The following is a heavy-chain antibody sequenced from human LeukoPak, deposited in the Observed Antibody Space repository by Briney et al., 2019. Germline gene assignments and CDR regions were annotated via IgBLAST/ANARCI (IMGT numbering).Heavy chain of an antibody. J-gene: IGHJ5*02. V-gene: IGHV3-23*01. CDR2: ISGSGGST. CDR3: AKDPLLGTASYNWFDP. CDR1: GFTFSSYA. D-gene: IGHD1-1*01. Sequence: GGSLRLSCAASGFTFSSYAMSWVRQAPGKGLEWVSAISGSGGSTYYADSVKGRFTISRDNSKNTLYLQMNSLRAEDTAVYCCAKDPLLGTASYNWFDPWGQGTLVTVSS.